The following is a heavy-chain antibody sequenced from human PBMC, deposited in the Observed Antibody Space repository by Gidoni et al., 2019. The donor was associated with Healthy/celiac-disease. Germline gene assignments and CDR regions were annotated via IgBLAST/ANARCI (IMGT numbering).Heavy chain of an antibody. V-gene: IGHV4-34*01. CDR3: AREASQYCSSTSCYLSFVYYYYGMDV. D-gene: IGHD2-2*01. Sequence: QVQLQQWGAGRLKPSETLSRTCAVYGGAFSGYYWSGIRQTPGKGLEWIGEINHSGSTNYNPSLKSRVTISVDTSKNQFSLKLSSVTAADTAVYYCAREASQYCSSTSCYLSFVYYYYGMDVWGQGTTVTVSS. J-gene: IGHJ6*02. CDR1: GGAFSGYY. CDR2: INHSGST.